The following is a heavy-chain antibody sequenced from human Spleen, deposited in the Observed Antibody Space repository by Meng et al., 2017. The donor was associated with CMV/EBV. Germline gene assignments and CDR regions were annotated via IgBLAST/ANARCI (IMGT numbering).Heavy chain of an antibody. CDR3: ARNRLAVAFFDY. CDR2: ISAYNGNT. V-gene: IGHV1-18*01. J-gene: IGHJ4*02. CDR1: GYTFTDFG. Sequence: ASVKVSCKASGYTFTDFGITWVRQAPGQGLEWMGWISAYNGNTNYVQKLQGRVTMTTDTSTSTAYMELRSLRSDDTAVYYCARNRLAVAFFDYWGQGTLVTVSS. D-gene: IGHD6-19*01.